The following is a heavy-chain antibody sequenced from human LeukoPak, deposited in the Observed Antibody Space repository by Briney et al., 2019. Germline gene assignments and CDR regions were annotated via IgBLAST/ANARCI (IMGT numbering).Heavy chain of an antibody. CDR3: AAYCSSTSCYPVVDY. CDR2: IIPILGIA. V-gene: IGHV1-69*04. D-gene: IGHD2-2*01. Sequence: GASVKVSCKASGYTFTSYGISWVRQAPGQGLEWMGRIIPILGIANYAQKFQGRVTITADKSTSTAYMELSSLRSEDTAVYYCAAYCSSTSCYPVVDYWGQGTLVTVSS. CDR1: GYTFTSYG. J-gene: IGHJ4*02.